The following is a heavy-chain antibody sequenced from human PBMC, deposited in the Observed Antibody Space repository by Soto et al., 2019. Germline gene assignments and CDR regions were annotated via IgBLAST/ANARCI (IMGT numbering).Heavy chain of an antibody. V-gene: IGHV3-11*06. D-gene: IGHD3-22*01. Sequence: GGSLRLSCATSGFTFSDYYMGWIRQAPGKGLEWVSYINNSSHHADYADSVKGRFAISRDNAKSSLYLEMRSLRVDDTAVYYCVRGGTRYYFDRSGQESWGQGGLVSVSS. CDR2: INNSSHHA. CDR3: VRGGTRYYFDRSGQES. CDR1: GFTFSDYY. J-gene: IGHJ5*02.